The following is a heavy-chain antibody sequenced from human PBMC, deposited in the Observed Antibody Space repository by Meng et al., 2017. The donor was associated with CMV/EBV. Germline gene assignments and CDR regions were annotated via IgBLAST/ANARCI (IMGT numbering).Heavy chain of an antibody. CDR3: ARDNRIAVADIFDY. Sequence: SSYGMHWVRQAPGKGLEWIGSIYYSGSTYYNPSLKSRVTISVDTSKNQFSLKLSSVTAADTAVYYCARDNRIAVADIFDYWGQGTLVTVSS. V-gene: IGHV4-39*07. CDR2: IYYSGST. D-gene: IGHD6-19*01. J-gene: IGHJ4*02. CDR1: SSYG.